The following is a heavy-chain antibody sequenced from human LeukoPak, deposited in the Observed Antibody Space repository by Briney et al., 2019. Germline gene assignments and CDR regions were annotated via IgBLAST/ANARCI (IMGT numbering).Heavy chain of an antibody. CDR1: GGSFSGYY. J-gene: IGHJ4*02. V-gene: IGHV4-34*01. CDR3: ARGVRSGNWKTSEPFDY. D-gene: IGHD1-1*01. Sequence: SETLSLTCAVYGGSFSGYYWSWIRQPPGKGLEWIGEINHSGSTNYNPSLKSRVTISVDTSKNQFSLKLSSVTAADTAVYYCARGVRSGNWKTSEPFDYWGQGTLVTVSS. CDR2: INHSGST.